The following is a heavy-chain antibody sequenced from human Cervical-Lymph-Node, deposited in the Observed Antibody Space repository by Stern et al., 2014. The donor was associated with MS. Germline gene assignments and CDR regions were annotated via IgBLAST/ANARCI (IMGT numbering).Heavy chain of an antibody. D-gene: IGHD3-16*01. CDR2: TYSRSKWYN. Sequence: QVQLQQSGPGLVKPSQTLSLTCAISGDSVSSNSAAWNWIRQSPSRGLEXLGRTYSRSKWYNDYAVSVKSRITINPDTSKNQFSLQLNSVTPEDTAVYYCARVGNMDYVWGSWYFDYWGQGTLVTVSS. CDR1: GDSVSSNSAA. CDR3: ARVGNMDYVWGSWYFDY. J-gene: IGHJ4*02. V-gene: IGHV6-1*01.